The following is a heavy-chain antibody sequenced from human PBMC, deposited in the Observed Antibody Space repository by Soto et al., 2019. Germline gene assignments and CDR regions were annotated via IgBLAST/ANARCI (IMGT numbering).Heavy chain of an antibody. CDR2: IHDSGRS. J-gene: IGHJ4*02. V-gene: IGHV4-4*02. CDR3: ATRTRQPV. Sequence: QVQLQESGPGLVKPSGTLSLTCAVYGGSISSSDWCTWVRQPPGKGLEWIGDIHDSGRSNHNSSLGRRVTISMDKSKNEFSLRLTSVTAADTAVYYCATRTRQPVWGQGTLVTVSS. D-gene: IGHD6-13*01. CDR1: GGSISSSDW.